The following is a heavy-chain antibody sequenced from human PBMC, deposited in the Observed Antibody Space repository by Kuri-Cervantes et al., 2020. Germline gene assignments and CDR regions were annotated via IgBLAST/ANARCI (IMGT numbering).Heavy chain of an antibody. CDR3: ARDANVYYYYGMDV. V-gene: IGHV1-18*01. CDR1: GGTFSSYA. J-gene: IGHJ6*02. Sequence: VSVKVSCKASGGTFSSYAISWVRQAPGQGLEWMGWISAYNGNTNYAQKLQDRVTMTTDTSTSTAYMELRSLRSDDTAVYYCARDANVYYYYGMDVWGQGTAVTVSS. CDR2: ISAYNGNT.